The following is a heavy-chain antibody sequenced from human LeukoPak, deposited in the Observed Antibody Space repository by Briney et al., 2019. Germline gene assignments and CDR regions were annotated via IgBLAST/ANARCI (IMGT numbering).Heavy chain of an antibody. CDR1: GETVSSGGYY. J-gene: IGHJ5*02. CDR2: IYYSGST. Sequence: SETLSLTCTVSGETVSSGGYYWSRIRQHPGKGLEWIGNIYYSGSTYYNPTLRSRVTISIDTSKNQFSLKMTSVTAADMAVYFCARGGVAARLMYGFQNWFDPWGQGTLVTVSS. CDR3: ARGGVAARLMYGFQNWFDP. D-gene: IGHD6-6*01. V-gene: IGHV4-31*03.